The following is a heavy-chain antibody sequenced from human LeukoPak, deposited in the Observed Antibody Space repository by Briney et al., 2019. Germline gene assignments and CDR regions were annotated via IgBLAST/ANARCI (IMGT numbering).Heavy chain of an antibody. CDR2: ISINEGST. J-gene: IGHJ4*02. D-gene: IGHD2/OR15-2a*01. Sequence: PGGSLRLSCSASGFTFSSYAMHWVRQAPRQGLEHESAISINEGSTYYADSVTGRTTISRDNSKNTLYLQMSSLRPEDTAVYYCVKGGCGYCNGRDYFDYWGQGTLVTVSS. CDR3: VKGGCGYCNGRDYFDY. V-gene: IGHV3-64D*06. CDR1: GFTFSSYA.